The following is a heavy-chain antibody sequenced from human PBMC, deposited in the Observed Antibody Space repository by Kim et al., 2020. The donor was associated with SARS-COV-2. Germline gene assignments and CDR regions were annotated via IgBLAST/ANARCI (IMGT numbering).Heavy chain of an antibody. CDR2: ISGTGGST. V-gene: IGHV3-23*01. J-gene: IGHJ6*02. CDR3: AKRTRTVGGSSYDHGMDV. D-gene: IGHD1-26*01. CDR1: GFTFSNYA. Sequence: GGSLRLSCAASGFTFSNYAMDWVRQAPGKGLEWVSGISGTGGSTDYGDSVKGRFTMSRDNSRNTLYLQMNSLRAEDTAVYYCAKRTRTVGGSSYDHGMDVGGQGTTVTVSS.